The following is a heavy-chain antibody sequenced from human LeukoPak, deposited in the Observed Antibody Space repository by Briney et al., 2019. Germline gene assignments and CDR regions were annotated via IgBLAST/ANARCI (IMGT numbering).Heavy chain of an antibody. Sequence: PGGSLRLSCVVSGISLSNYAITWVRQGPGEGLEWVSYISERGGSTTYADSVKGRFTISRDTSLNTLYLQMNNLRAEDTAVYFCAKRGVVIRGILVIGYHQEAYHYDFWGQGVLVTVSS. J-gene: IGHJ4*02. CDR3: AKRGVVIRGILVIGYHQEAYHYDF. D-gene: IGHD3-10*01. V-gene: IGHV3-23*01. CDR2: ISERGGST. CDR1: GISLSNYA.